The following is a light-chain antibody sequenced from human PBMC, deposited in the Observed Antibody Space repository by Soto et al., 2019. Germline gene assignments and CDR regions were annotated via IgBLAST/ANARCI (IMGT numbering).Light chain of an antibody. V-gene: IGKV1-5*01. CDR3: QESFFTLGT. CDR2: GVS. Sequence: DIQMTQSPSTLSASVGDRVTITCRASQSISNYLAWYQQKPGKAPKSLIYGVSTLESGVPSRFSGSGSGTEFTLTINNLQREDFATYYCQESFFTLGTFGRGTKVDIK. CDR1: QSISNY. J-gene: IGKJ1*01.